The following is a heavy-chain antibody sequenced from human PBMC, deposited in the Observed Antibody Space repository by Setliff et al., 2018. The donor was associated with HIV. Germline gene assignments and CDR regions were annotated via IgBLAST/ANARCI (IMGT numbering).Heavy chain of an antibody. CDR2: IIPVFGPP. Sequence: SVKVSCKPSGGTFSIFSITWVRQAPGQGLEWTGGIIPVFGPPNYAQRFQRRLTITADESTNTAYMELRSLRPDDTAVYYCAREVVPTADYHNFDSWGQGSLVTVSS. CDR3: AREVVPTADYHNFDS. D-gene: IGHD2-2*01. J-gene: IGHJ4*02. V-gene: IGHV1-69*13. CDR1: GGTFSIFS.